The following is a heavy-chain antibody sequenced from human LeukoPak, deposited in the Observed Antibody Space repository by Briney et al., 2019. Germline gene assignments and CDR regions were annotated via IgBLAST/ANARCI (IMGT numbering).Heavy chain of an antibody. Sequence: PGGSLRLSCAASGFNFHDYALHWVRQAPGKGLEWVSGINWNTDDIGYADSVKGRFTISRDNAKNSVYLQMNSLRAEDMALYYCAKDSSRRWLQSSPFDYWGQGTLVTVSS. CDR1: GFNFHDYA. CDR3: AKDSSRRWLQSSPFDY. V-gene: IGHV3-9*03. J-gene: IGHJ4*02. CDR2: INWNTDDI. D-gene: IGHD5-24*01.